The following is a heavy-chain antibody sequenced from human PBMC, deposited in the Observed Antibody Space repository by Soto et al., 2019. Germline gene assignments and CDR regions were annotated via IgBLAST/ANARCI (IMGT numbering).Heavy chain of an antibody. CDR3: ARSITIFGVVIVLNYYYGMDV. J-gene: IGHJ6*02. D-gene: IGHD3-3*01. CDR2: IIPIFGTA. V-gene: IGHV1-69*13. CDR1: GGTFSSYA. Sequence: SVKVSCKASGGTFSSYAISWVRQAPGQGLEWMGGIIPIFGTANYAQKFQGRVTITADESTSTAYMELSSLRSEDTAVYYCARSITIFGVVIVLNYYYGMDVCGQGTTVTASS.